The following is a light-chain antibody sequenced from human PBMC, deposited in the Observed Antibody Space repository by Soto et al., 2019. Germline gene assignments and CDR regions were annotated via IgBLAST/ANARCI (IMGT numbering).Light chain of an antibody. CDR2: DAS. CDR1: QGISNA. V-gene: IGKV1-13*02. CDR3: QQFRTYPLT. Sequence: AIELTQSPSSLSASVGDRATITCRASQGISNALAWYRQRPGKTPDLLIYDASSLESGVPSRFSGSGSGTDFTLTISSLQPEDFATYYCQQFRTYPLTFGQGTRLDIK. J-gene: IGKJ5*01.